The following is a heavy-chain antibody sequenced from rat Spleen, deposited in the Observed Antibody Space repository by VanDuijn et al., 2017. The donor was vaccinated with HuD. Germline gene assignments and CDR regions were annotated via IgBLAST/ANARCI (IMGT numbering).Heavy chain of an antibody. V-gene: IGHV5-25*01. J-gene: IGHJ2*01. CDR3: TRDGGY. Sequence: EVQLVESDGGLVQPGRSLKLSCAASGFTFSDYYMAWVRQAPTKGLEWVATISTSGDYTYYRDSVKGRFTISRDNAENTVYLQMNSLRSEDTATYYCTRDGGYWGQGVMVTVSS. D-gene: IGHD1-11*01. CDR2: ISTSGDYT. CDR1: GFTFSDYY.